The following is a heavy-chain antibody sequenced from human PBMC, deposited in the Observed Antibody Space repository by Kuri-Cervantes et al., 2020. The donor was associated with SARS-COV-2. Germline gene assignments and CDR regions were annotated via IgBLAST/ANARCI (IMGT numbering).Heavy chain of an antibody. Sequence: SCDVSGVSVSGGTYYWSWIRQPAGKGLEWIGHLDTSGSTTYNPSLKSRVNISLDKSKSQFSLKLSSVTASDTAVYYCARVSWMQLWHRYFDNWGQGTLVTVSS. CDR3: ARVSWMQLWHRYFDN. CDR1: GVSVSGGTYY. CDR2: LDTSGST. D-gene: IGHD5-18*01. V-gene: IGHV4-61*09. J-gene: IGHJ4*02.